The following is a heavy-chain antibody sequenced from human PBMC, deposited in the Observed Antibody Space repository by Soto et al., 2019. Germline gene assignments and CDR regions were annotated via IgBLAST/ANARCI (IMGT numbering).Heavy chain of an antibody. J-gene: IGHJ5*01. CDR2: IYKSATT. V-gene: IGHV4-30-4*01. D-gene: IGHD7-27*01. CDR1: GDSISNLDYF. CDR3: ARGRYCLTGRCFPNWFDS. Sequence: SETLSLTCSVSGDSISNLDYFWAWIRQPPGQALEYIGYIYKSATTYYNPSFESRVALSVDTSKSQFSLNVTSVTAADTAVYFCARGRYCLTGRCFPNWFDSWGQGALVTVSS.